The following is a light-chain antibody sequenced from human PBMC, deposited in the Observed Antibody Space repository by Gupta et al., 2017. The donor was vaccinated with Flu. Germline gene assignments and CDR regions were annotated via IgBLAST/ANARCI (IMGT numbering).Light chain of an antibody. CDR2: GNS. J-gene: IGLJ3*02. V-gene: IGLV1-40*01. CDR1: SSNIGAGYD. CDR3: QSYDSSLVGV. Sequence: QSVLTQPPSVSGAPGQRVTISLTGSSSNIGAGYDVHWYQQLPGTAPKLLIYGNSNRPSGVPDRFSGSKSGTSASLAITGLQAEDEADYYCQSYDSSLVGVFGGGTKLTVL.